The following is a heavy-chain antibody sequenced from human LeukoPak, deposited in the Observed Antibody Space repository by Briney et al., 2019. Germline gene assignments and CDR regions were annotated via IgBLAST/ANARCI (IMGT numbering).Heavy chain of an antibody. D-gene: IGHD3-9*01. V-gene: IGHV1-2*02. J-gene: IGHJ6*03. Sequence: ASVKVSCKASGYTFTGYYMHWVRQAPGQGREWMGWINPNSGGTNYAQKFQGRVTMTRDTSNSTAYMELSRLRSDDTAVYYCARVPEKTYYDILTGWGGGPYYHYYMDVWGKGTTVTVSS. CDR3: ARVPEKTYYDILTGWGGGPYYHYYMDV. CDR2: INPNSGGT. CDR1: GYTFTGYY.